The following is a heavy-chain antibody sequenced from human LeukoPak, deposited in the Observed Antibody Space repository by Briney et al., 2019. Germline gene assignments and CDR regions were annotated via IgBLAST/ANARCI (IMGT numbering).Heavy chain of an antibody. J-gene: IGHJ6*02. Sequence: GASVKVSCKASGYTFTSYGISWVRQAPGQGLEWMGWISAYNGNTNYAQKLQGRVTMTTDTSTITAYMELRSLRSDDTAVYYCARDKVAAGTSYYGMDVWGQGTTVTVSS. CDR3: ARDKVAAGTSYYGMDV. CDR1: GYTFTSYG. D-gene: IGHD6-13*01. V-gene: IGHV1-18*01. CDR2: ISAYNGNT.